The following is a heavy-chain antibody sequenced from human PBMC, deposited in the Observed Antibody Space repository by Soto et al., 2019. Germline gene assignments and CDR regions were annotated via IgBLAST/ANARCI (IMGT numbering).Heavy chain of an antibody. CDR2: INSDGSST. J-gene: IGHJ2*01. D-gene: IGHD6-6*01. CDR1: GFTFSSYW. Sequence: GGSLRLSCAASGFTFSSYWMYWVRQAPGKGLVWVSRINSDGSSTSYADSVKGRFTISRDNAKNTLYLQMNSLRAEDTAVYYCARVAIPGGRSSSSFWYFDLWGRGTLVTVSS. CDR3: ARVAIPGGRSSSSFWYFDL. V-gene: IGHV3-74*01.